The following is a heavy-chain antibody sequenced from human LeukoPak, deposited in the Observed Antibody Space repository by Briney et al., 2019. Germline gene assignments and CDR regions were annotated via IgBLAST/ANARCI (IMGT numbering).Heavy chain of an antibody. Sequence: ASVKVSCKTSGYTFTGYYTHWVRQAPGQGLEWMGWVNPDSGGTTYAQKFQDRVTMTRDTSITTAFMELSRLRSDDTAVYYCARDSGPGTFDIWGQGTMVTVSS. V-gene: IGHV1-2*02. D-gene: IGHD3-10*01. CDR2: VNPDSGGT. CDR1: GYTFTGYY. J-gene: IGHJ3*02. CDR3: ARDSGPGTFDI.